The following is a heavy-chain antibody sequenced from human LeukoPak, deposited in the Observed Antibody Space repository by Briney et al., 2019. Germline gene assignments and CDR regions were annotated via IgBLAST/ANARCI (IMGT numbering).Heavy chain of an antibody. CDR2: IKQDGSEK. Sequence: GGSLRLSCAASGFTFSSYWMSWVRQAPGKGLEWVANIKQDGSEKYYVDSVKGRFTISRDNAKNSLYLQMNSLRAEDTAVYYCARDQVEHWLVPEYFQHWGQGTLVTVSS. J-gene: IGHJ1*01. CDR3: ARDQVEHWLVPEYFQH. D-gene: IGHD6-19*01. V-gene: IGHV3-7*01. CDR1: GFTFSSYW.